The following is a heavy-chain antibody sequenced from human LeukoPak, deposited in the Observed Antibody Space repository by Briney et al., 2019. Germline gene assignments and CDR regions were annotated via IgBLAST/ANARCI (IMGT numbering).Heavy chain of an antibody. D-gene: IGHD3-10*01. J-gene: IGHJ6*03. V-gene: IGHV1-46*01. CDR3: ARGGGPNYYYYYYMDV. Sequence: ASVKVSCKASGYTFSGYYMHWVRQAPGQGPEWMGVISPSGDSTNYAQKFQGRVTITADKSTSTAYMELSSLRSEDTAVYYCARGGGPNYYYYYYMDVWGKGTTVTVSS. CDR1: GYTFSGYY. CDR2: ISPSGDST.